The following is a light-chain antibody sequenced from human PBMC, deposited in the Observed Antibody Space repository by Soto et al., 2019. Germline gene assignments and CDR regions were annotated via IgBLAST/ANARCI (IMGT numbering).Light chain of an antibody. Sequence: EIVMTQSPATLSVSPGERATLSCRASQSVNSNLAWYRQKPGQAPRLLIYGASTRATGIPARFSGSGYGTEFTLTINSLQSEDFAVYYCQQYNEWPPLTFGGGTKVEIK. CDR2: GAS. V-gene: IGKV3-15*01. CDR3: QQYNEWPPLT. J-gene: IGKJ4*01. CDR1: QSVNSN.